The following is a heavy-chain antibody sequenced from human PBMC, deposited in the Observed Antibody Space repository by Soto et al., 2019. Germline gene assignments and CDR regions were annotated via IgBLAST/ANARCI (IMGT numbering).Heavy chain of an antibody. Sequence: GASVKVSCKASGGTFSSYPISWVRQAPGQGLEWMGGIIPIFGTANHAQKFLGRVTVTADGSTSTAYMELSSLRSEDTAVYYCARARSGQRVHPDFDYWGQGTLVTVSS. CDR2: IIPIFGTA. CDR1: GGTFSSYP. J-gene: IGHJ4*02. V-gene: IGHV1-69*13. CDR3: ARARSGQRVHPDFDY.